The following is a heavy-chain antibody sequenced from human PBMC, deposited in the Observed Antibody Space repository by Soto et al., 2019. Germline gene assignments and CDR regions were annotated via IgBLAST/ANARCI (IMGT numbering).Heavy chain of an antibody. D-gene: IGHD5-18*01. V-gene: IGHV4-34*09. CDR2: ITHSGST. CDR1: GGTFRDYY. J-gene: IGHJ4*02. Sequence: SETLSLTCAVYGGTFRDYYWTWIRQPPRKGLEWIGEITHSGSTNYNPSLNSRVIMSVDTSKNQFSLSLTSVTAADTAVYYCAREYTYGSNFFDCWGQGALVTVSS. CDR3: AREYTYGSNFFDC.